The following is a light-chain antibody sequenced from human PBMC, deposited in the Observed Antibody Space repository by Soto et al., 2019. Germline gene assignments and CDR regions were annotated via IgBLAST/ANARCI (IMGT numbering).Light chain of an antibody. Sequence: EIVMTQSPATLSVSPGERATLSCRASHTVSSSLAWYQQKPGQAPRLLIYGASTGATDIPARFSGSGSGTDFSLTISSLQSEDFAVYYCLQYHKWPLTFGGGTKVDIK. CDR3: LQYHKWPLT. J-gene: IGKJ4*01. CDR1: HTVSSS. CDR2: GAS. V-gene: IGKV3-15*01.